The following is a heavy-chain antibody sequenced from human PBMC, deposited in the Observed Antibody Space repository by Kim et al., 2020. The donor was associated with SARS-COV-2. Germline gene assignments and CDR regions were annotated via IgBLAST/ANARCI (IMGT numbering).Heavy chain of an antibody. CDR3: AREGSGSYNWLDP. Sequence: ASVKVSCKASGYTFDTFSLYWLRQAPGQRFEWMGWINGGNGNTRYSQNFQGRVIFTRDTSATTAYMELTSLTFKDTAVYYSAREGSGSYNWLDPWGQGTL. J-gene: IGHJ5*02. CDR1: GYTFDTFS. CDR2: INGGNGNT. V-gene: IGHV1-3*01. D-gene: IGHD3-10*01.